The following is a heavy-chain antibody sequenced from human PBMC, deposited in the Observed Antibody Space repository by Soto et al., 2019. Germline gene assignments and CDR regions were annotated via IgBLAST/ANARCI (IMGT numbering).Heavy chain of an antibody. CDR1: GFTFSSYG. Sequence: QVQLVESGGGVVQPGRSLRLSCAASGFTFSSYGMHWVRQAPGKGLEGVAVIWYDGSNKYYADSVKGRFTISRDNSKKTLYLQMNSLRAEDTAVYYCASEYCSGGSCYYYGMDVWGQGTTVTVSS. V-gene: IGHV3-33*01. J-gene: IGHJ6*02. CDR3: ASEYCSGGSCYYYGMDV. CDR2: IWYDGSNK. D-gene: IGHD2-15*01.